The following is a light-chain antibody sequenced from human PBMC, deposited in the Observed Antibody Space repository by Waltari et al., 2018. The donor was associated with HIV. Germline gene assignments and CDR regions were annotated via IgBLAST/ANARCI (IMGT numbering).Light chain of an antibody. J-gene: IGLJ2*01. CDR2: SNT. Sequence: QSVLTQPPSASGTPGQRVTISCSGRNSNIGSNFVNWYQQVPGTAPKLLIYSNTQRPSGVPDRFSGSKSGNSASLAISGLRSEDEADYYCAAWDDSRNGEVIFGGGTKLTVL. CDR1: NSNIGSNF. CDR3: AAWDDSRNGEVI. V-gene: IGLV1-44*01.